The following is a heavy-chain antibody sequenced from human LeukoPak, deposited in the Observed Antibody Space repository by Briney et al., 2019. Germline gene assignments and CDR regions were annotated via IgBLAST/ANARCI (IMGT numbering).Heavy chain of an antibody. Sequence: GGSLRLSCTASGFTFDNYWMTWVRQPPGKGLEWVANIKQDGGERYYVDSVRGRFTISRDNSKNSLYLQMNTLRAEDTAVYYCAREKYCTITDCLHGRFYFNCWGQGTLVTVSS. CDR2: IKQDGGER. J-gene: IGHJ4*02. D-gene: IGHD2-8*01. CDR3: AREKYCTITDCLHGRFYFNC. CDR1: GFTFDNYW. V-gene: IGHV3-7*01.